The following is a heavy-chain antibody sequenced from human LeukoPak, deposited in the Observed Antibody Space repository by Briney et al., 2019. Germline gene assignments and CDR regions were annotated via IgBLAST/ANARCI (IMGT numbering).Heavy chain of an antibody. CDR2: ISWNSGSI. V-gene: IGHV3-9*01. CDR3: AKVSYDSSGYEN. CDR1: GFTFSSHW. D-gene: IGHD3-22*01. J-gene: IGHJ4*02. Sequence: PGGSLRLSCAASGFTFSSHWMHWVRQAPGKGLEWVSGISWNSGSIGYADSVKGRFTISRDNAKNSLYLQMNSLRAEDTALYYCAKVSYDSSGYENWGQGALVTVSS.